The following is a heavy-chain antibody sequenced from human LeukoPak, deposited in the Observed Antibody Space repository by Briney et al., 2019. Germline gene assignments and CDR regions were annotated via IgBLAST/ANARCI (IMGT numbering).Heavy chain of an antibody. CDR2: TYYRSKWYN. V-gene: IGHV6-1*01. J-gene: IGHJ4*02. CDR3: ARAQIAAAANYGRLDY. Sequence: SQTRSLTCAISGDSVASNSAAWNWIRQSPSRGLEGLGRTYYRSKWYNDYAVSVKSRITINPDTSKNQFSLQLNSVTPADTAVYYCARAQIAAAANYGRLDYWGQGTLVTVSS. D-gene: IGHD6-13*01. CDR1: GDSVASNSAA.